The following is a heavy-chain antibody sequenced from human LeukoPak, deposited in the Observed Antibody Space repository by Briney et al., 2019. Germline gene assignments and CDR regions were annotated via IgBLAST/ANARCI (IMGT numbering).Heavy chain of an antibody. Sequence: GGSLRLSCAASGFTVSSNYMSWVRQAPGKGLEWVSVIYSGGSTYYADSVKGRFTISRDNSKNTLYLQMNSLRAEDTAVYYCAREVFSISSGYYYDYWGQGTLVTVSS. CDR1: GFTVSSNY. CDR2: IYSGGST. V-gene: IGHV3-53*01. J-gene: IGHJ4*02. D-gene: IGHD3-22*01. CDR3: AREVFSISSGYYYDY.